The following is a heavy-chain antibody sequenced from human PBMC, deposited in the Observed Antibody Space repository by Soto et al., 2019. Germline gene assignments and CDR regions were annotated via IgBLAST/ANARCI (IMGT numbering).Heavy chain of an antibody. V-gene: IGHV3-23*01. Sequence: SLRLSCAASGFTFSSYAMSWVRQAPGKGLEWVSAISGSGGSTYYADSVKGRFTISRDNSKNTLYLQMNSLRAEDTAVYYCAKGRLVRGTRFDYWGQGTLVTVSS. D-gene: IGHD6-6*01. J-gene: IGHJ4*02. CDR3: AKGRLVRGTRFDY. CDR2: ISGSGGST. CDR1: GFTFSSYA.